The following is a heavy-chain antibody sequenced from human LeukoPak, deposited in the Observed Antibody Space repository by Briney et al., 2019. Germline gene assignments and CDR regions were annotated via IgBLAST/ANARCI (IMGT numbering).Heavy chain of an antibody. CDR1: GGSFSGYY. J-gene: IGHJ6*02. CDR3: ARGLREGYNTMMGCYYYGMDV. D-gene: IGHD5-24*01. Sequence: SETLSLTCAVYGGSFSGYYWSWIRQPPGKGLEWIGEIYHSGTTNCNPSLKSRVTISGDTSKNQFSLKLSSATAADTAVYYCARGLREGYNTMMGCYYYGMDVWGQGTTVTVSS. V-gene: IGHV4-34*01. CDR2: IYHSGTT.